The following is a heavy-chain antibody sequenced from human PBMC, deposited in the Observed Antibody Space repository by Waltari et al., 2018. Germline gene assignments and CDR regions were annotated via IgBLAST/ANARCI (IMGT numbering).Heavy chain of an antibody. CDR2: IHHTGRT. V-gene: IGHV4-4*02. CDR1: GCSLPNW. J-gene: IGHJ4*02. D-gene: IGHD1-7*01. Sequence: QVLLQESGPGLVKPSGTLSLTCSVSGCSLPNWCSWVRQPPGMGLEWIGEIHHTGRTHYNPSLEGRVTISVDTSQNQLSLQLTSVTAADTAVYYCARHLELPGSRGFNYWGQGTQVTVSS. CDR3: ARHLELPGSRGFNY.